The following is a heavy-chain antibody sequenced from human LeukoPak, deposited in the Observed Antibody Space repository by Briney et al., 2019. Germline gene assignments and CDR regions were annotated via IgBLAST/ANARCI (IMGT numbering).Heavy chain of an antibody. V-gene: IGHV4-38-2*02. CDR3: ARDRGVRGVIRGWFDP. CDR1: GYSISSGYY. J-gene: IGHJ5*02. CDR2: LYHSGST. Sequence: PSETLSLTCAVSGYSISSGYYWGWIRQPPGKGLEWIGSLYHSGSTYYNPSLKGRVTISVDTSKNQFSLKLSSVTAADTAVYYCARDRGVRGVIRGWFDPWGQGTLVTVSS. D-gene: IGHD3-10*01.